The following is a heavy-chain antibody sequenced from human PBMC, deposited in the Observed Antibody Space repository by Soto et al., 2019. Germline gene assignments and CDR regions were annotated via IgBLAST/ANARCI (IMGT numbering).Heavy chain of an antibody. Sequence: EVQLVESGGGLVQPGRSLRLSCAASGFTFDDNAMHWVRQAPGKGLEWVSGISWNSGSIGYADSVKGRFTISRDNGENSLYLQMNSLRAEDTALYYCAKDMRVLRYFAPFDAFDIWGQGTMVTVSS. CDR1: GFTFDDNA. V-gene: IGHV3-9*01. D-gene: IGHD3-9*01. CDR3: AKDMRVLRYFAPFDAFDI. CDR2: ISWNSGSI. J-gene: IGHJ3*02.